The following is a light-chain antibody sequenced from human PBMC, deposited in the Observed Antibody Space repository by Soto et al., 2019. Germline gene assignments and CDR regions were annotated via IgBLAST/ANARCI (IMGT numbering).Light chain of an antibody. J-gene: IGKJ1*01. CDR2: GAS. Sequence: EIVMTQSPATLSLSPGERATLSCRASQTVSSYLAWYQQKPGQAPRLLIYGASSRATGIPERLSGSGSGTEFTLTISSLQPEDFATYYCLQDYSYPWTFGQGTKVDIK. CDR1: QTVSSY. CDR3: LQDYSYPWT. V-gene: IGKV3D-15*01.